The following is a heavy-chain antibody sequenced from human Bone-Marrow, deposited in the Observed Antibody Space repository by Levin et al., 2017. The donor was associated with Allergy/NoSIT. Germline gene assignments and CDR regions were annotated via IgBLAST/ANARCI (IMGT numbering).Heavy chain of an antibody. Sequence: PGASVKVSCKASGYTFNSFRISWVRQAPGQGLEWMGWITPSNGRGKTSKNFQGRVTMTTDTSTSTAYMELRSLRSDDTAVYYCARDPHSSLSYSYYGMDVWGQGTTVTVS. V-gene: IGHV1-18*01. CDR3: ARDPHSSLSYSYYGMDV. CDR2: ITPSNGRG. CDR1: GYTFNSFR. D-gene: IGHD6-13*01. J-gene: IGHJ6*02.